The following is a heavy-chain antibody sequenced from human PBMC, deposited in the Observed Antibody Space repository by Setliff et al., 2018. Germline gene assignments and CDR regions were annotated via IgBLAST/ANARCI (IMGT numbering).Heavy chain of an antibody. D-gene: IGHD1-26*01. V-gene: IGHV4-39*01. CDR1: GGSISSSSYY. CDR3: ARGPRYSGSYYVNY. Sequence: PSETLSLTCTVSGGSISSSSYYWGWIRQPPGKGLEWIGSIYYSGSTYYNPSLKSRVTISVDTSKNQCSLKLSSVTAADTAVYYCARGPRYSGSYYVNYWGQGTLVTVSS. J-gene: IGHJ4*02. CDR2: IYYSGST.